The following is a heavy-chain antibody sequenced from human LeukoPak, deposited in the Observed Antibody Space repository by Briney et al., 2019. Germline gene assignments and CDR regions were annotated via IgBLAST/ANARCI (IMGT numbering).Heavy chain of an antibody. Sequence: GGSLRLSCAASGVTFSAFGMNWVRQAPGKGLEWVSTITNSGGSTYYVDSVKGRFTISRDNSKNTLYLQMNSLRAEDTAKYYCTKDYCGKFCSAVWGQGTTVTVSS. J-gene: IGHJ6*02. CDR3: TKDYCGKFCSAV. CDR2: ITNSGGST. CDR1: GVTFSAFG. D-gene: IGHD3-9*01. V-gene: IGHV3-23*01.